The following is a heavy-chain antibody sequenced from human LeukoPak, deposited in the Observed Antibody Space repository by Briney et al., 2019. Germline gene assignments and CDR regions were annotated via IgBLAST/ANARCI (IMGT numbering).Heavy chain of an antibody. D-gene: IGHD3-22*01. J-gene: IGHJ4*02. CDR3: AKDLYYYDSSGYYYYFDY. Sequence: PGGSLRLSCAASGFTFSSYAMSWVRQAPGKGLEWVSAISGSGGSTYYADSVKGRFTISRDNSKNTLYLQMNSLRAEDTAVYYCAKDLYYYDSSGYYYYFDYWGQGTLVTVSS. CDR1: GFTFSSYA. V-gene: IGHV3-23*01. CDR2: ISGSGGST.